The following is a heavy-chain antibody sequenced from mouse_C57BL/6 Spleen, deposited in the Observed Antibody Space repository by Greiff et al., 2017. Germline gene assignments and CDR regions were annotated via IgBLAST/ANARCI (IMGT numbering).Heavy chain of an antibody. Sequence: VQLQQPGAELVKPGASVKMSCKASGYTFTSYWITWVKQRPGQGLEWIGDIYPGSGSTNYNEKFKSKATLTVDTSSSTAYMQRSSLTSEDSAVYYCARGTGYYGLPNWYFDVWGTGTTVTVSS. D-gene: IGHD1-1*01. CDR3: ARGTGYYGLPNWYFDV. CDR2: IYPGSGST. J-gene: IGHJ1*03. CDR1: GYTFTSYW. V-gene: IGHV1-55*01.